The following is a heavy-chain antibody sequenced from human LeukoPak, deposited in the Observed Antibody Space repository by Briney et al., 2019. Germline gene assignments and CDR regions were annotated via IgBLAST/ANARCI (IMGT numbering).Heavy chain of an antibody. CDR2: ITGGGGTT. V-gene: IGHV3-23*01. J-gene: IGHJ4*02. CDR1: GLTFSSYG. CDR3: AKMQGYFDY. Sequence: GGSLRLSCEASGLTFSSYGMSWVRQAPRKGLQWVSAITGGGGTTYYADSVKGRFTISRDNSKNMLYLQMNSLRAEDTAVYYCAKMQGYFDYWGQGTLVPVSS.